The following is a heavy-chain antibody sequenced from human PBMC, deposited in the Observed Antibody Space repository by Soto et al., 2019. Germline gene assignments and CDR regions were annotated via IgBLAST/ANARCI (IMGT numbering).Heavy chain of an antibody. CDR3: AKDRAGGITMIVVVSSFDY. J-gene: IGHJ4*02. CDR1: GFTFSSYA. CDR2: ISGSGGST. V-gene: IGHV3-23*01. Sequence: GGSLRLSCAASGFTFSSYAMSWVRQAPGKGLEWVSAISGSGGSTYYADSVKGRFTISRDNSKNTLYLQMNSLRAEDTAVYYCAKDRAGGITMIVVVSSFDYWGQGTLVTVSS. D-gene: IGHD3-22*01.